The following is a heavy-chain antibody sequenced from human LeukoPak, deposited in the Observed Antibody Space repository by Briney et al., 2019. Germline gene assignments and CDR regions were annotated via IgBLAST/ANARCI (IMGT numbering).Heavy chain of an antibody. CDR2: ISYDGSNK. V-gene: IGHV3-30-3*01. CDR1: GFTFTSCA. J-gene: IGHJ4*02. D-gene: IGHD3-10*01. Sequence: GSLRLSCAASGFTFTSCAMHWVRQAPGKGLEWVAVISYDGSNKYYADSVKGRFTISRDNSKNTVYLQMNSLRAEDTAVYYCAKDSTRGWGQGTLVTVSS. CDR3: AKDSTRG.